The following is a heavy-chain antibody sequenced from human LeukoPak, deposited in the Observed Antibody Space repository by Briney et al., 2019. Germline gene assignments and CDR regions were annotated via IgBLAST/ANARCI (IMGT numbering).Heavy chain of an antibody. J-gene: IGHJ4*02. CDR1: GFTFSSYG. D-gene: IGHD2-2*01. CDR2: IRYDGSNK. V-gene: IGHV3-30*02. CDR3: AKASSEASCWEY. Sequence: GGSLRLSCAASGFTFSSYGMHWVRQAPDKGLEWVAFIRYDGSNKYYADSVKGRFTISRDNSKNTLYLQMNSLRAEDTAVYYCAKASSEASCWEYWGQGTLVTVSS.